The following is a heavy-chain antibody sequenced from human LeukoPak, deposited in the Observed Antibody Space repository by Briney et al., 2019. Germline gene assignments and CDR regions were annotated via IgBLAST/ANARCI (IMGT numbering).Heavy chain of an antibody. J-gene: IGHJ4*02. CDR1: GYTFTGYC. CDR2: INPNSGGT. Sequence: ASVKVSCKASGYTFTGYCMHWVRQAPGRGLEWMGRINPNSGGTNYAQKFQGRVTMTRDTSISTAYMELSRLRSDDTAVYYCARGADSSGISDFDYWGQGTLVTVSS. V-gene: IGHV1-2*06. CDR3: ARGADSSGISDFDY. D-gene: IGHD6-19*01.